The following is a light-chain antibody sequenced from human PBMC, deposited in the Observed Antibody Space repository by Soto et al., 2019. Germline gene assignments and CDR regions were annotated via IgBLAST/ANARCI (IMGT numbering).Light chain of an antibody. CDR1: QSINSW. Sequence: DIQMTQSPSTPSASVGDRVTITCRASQSINSWLAWYQQKPGKAPKLLIYRASTLEGGVPSRFSGSGSGTEFTLTISSLQPDDFSTYYCQHYDSYSGTFGPGTKVDIK. V-gene: IGKV1-5*03. CDR2: RAS. J-gene: IGKJ3*01. CDR3: QHYDSYSGT.